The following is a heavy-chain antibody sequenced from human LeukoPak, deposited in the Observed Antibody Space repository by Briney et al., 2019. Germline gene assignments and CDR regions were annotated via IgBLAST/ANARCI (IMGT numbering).Heavy chain of an antibody. V-gene: IGHV3-23*01. CDR2: ISGSGSGGGT. CDR1: GFTLSNYA. CDR3: AKGGSLLWFGEGYYYMDV. J-gene: IGHJ6*03. D-gene: IGHD3-10*01. Sequence: GGSLRLSCAASGFTLSNYAMSWVRQAPGKGLEWVSNISGSGSGGGTYYADSVKGRFTISRDNSKNTLYLQMNSLRAEDTAVYYCAKGGSLLWFGEGYYYMDVWGKGTTVTISS.